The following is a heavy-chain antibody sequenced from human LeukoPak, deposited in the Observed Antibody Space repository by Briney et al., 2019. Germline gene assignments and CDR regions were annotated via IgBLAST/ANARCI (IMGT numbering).Heavy chain of an antibody. V-gene: IGHV3-9*01. CDR1: GFTFDDYA. CDR2: ISWNSGSI. CDR3: ATSSGYGDYDY. J-gene: IGHJ4*02. D-gene: IGHD4-17*01. Sequence: GGSLRLSCAASGFTFDDYAMHWVRQAPGKGLEWVSGISWNSGSIGYADSVKGRFTISRDNAKNSLYLQMNSLRAEDTAFYYRATSSGYGDYDYWGQGTLVTVSS.